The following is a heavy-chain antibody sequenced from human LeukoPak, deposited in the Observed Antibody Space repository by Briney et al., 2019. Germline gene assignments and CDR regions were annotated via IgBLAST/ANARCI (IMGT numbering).Heavy chain of an antibody. J-gene: IGHJ6*03. CDR3: ARVDYYDILTGYYYYYYYYMDV. V-gene: IGHV4-34*01. CDR2: IYHSGSA. CDR1: GGSFSGYY. D-gene: IGHD3-9*01. Sequence: PSETLSLTCAVYGGSFSGYYWSWIRQPPGQGLEWIGEIYHSGSANYNPSLKSRVTISVDKSKNQLSLKLISVTAADTAVYYCARVDYYDILTGYYYYYYYYMDVWGKGTTVTISS.